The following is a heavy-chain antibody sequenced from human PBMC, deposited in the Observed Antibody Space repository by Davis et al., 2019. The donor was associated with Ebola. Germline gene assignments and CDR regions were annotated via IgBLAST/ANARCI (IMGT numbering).Heavy chain of an antibody. D-gene: IGHD2-2*01. Sequence: GESLKISCAASGFTFSSYSMNWVRQAPGKGLEWVSYISSSSSTIYYADSVKGRFTISRDNAKNSLYLQMNSLRADDTAVYYCAREEVPADLLLYYYYGMDVWGQGTTVTVSS. CDR2: ISSSSSTI. V-gene: IGHV3-48*01. CDR1: GFTFSSYS. CDR3: AREEVPADLLLYYYYGMDV. J-gene: IGHJ6*02.